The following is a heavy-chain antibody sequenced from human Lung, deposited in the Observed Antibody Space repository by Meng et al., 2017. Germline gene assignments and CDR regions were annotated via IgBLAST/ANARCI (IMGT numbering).Heavy chain of an antibody. Sequence: ELGLGGVGGGVGKPGGSLRLSCAATGFTFSSYSMNWVRQAPGKGLEWVSSISSSSSYIDYADSVKGRFTISRDNAKNSLYLQMNSLRAEDTAVYYCARERGTSDYWGQGTLVTVSS. CDR1: GFTFSSYS. CDR3: ARERGTSDY. D-gene: IGHD1-7*01. CDR2: ISSSSSYI. V-gene: IGHV3-21*01. J-gene: IGHJ4*02.